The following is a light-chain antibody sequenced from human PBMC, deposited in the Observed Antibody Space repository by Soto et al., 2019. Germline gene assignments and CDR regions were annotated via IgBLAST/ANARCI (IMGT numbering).Light chain of an antibody. J-gene: IGLJ1*01. CDR2: DVS. Sequence: QSALTQPASVSGSPGQSITISCTGTSSDVGGYNYVSWYQQHPGKAPKLIISDVSNRPSGVSNRFSGSKSSNTASLTISGLQAEDEADYYCNSYTSSSTHVFGTGTKVTVL. CDR3: NSYTSSSTHV. CDR1: SSDVGGYNY. V-gene: IGLV2-14*03.